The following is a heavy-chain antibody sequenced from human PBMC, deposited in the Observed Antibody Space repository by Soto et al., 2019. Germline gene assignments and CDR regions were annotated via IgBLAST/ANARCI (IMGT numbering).Heavy chain of an antibody. D-gene: IGHD2-21*01. J-gene: IGHJ3*02. CDR2: IIPMLGVR. V-gene: IGHV1-69*02. CDR3: TIGSWSGEVFDI. CDR1: GGTFSTYS. Sequence: QVQLVQSGAEVKKPGSSVKVSCKDSGGTFSTYSMFWVRQAPGQGLEWMGRIIPMLGVRNFAQRFQDRVTIPADKSTATVHMELSSLRSEDTALYYCTIGSWSGEVFDIWGQGTMVTVSS.